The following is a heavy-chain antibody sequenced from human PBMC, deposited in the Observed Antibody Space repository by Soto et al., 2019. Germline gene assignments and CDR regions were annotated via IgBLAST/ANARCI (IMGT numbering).Heavy chain of an antibody. CDR3: ARGDSTDCSNGVCSFFYNHDMDV. Sequence: AASVKVSCKASGHSFTDYHIHWVRQAPGQGLEWLGRINPKSGGTSTAQKFQGWVTMTTDTSISTASMELTRLTSDDTAIYYCARGDSTDCSNGVCSFFYNHDMDVWGQGTTVTVSS. V-gene: IGHV1-2*04. D-gene: IGHD2-8*01. CDR2: INPKSGGT. J-gene: IGHJ6*02. CDR1: GHSFTDYH.